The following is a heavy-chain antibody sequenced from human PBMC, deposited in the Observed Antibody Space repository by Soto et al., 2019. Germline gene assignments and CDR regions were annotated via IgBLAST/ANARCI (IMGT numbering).Heavy chain of an antibody. CDR3: AKDRTVVRGEGNY. CDR2: ISGSGGST. Sequence: PGGSLRLSCAASGFTFSSYAMSWVRQAPGKGLEWVSAISGSGGSTYYADSVNGRFTISRDNSKNTLYLQMNSLRAEDTAVYYCAKDRTVVRGEGNYWGQGTLVTVSS. CDR1: GFTFSSYA. V-gene: IGHV3-23*01. D-gene: IGHD3-10*01. J-gene: IGHJ4*02.